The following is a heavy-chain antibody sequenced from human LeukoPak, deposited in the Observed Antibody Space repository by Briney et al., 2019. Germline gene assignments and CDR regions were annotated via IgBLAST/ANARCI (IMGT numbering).Heavy chain of an antibody. V-gene: IGHV1-69*13. D-gene: IGHD2-15*01. Sequence: PVKVSCKASGGTFSSYAISWVRQAPGQGLEWMGGIIPIFGTANYARKFQGRVTITADESTSTAYMELSSLRSEDTAVYYCARALYCSGGSCYSAYYFDYWGQGTLVTVSS. J-gene: IGHJ4*02. CDR2: IIPIFGTA. CDR1: GGTFSSYA. CDR3: ARALYCSGGSCYSAYYFDY.